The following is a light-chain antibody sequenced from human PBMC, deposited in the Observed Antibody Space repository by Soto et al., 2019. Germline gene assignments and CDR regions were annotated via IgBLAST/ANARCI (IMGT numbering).Light chain of an antibody. Sequence: EIVLMQSPGILSLSPGERATLSCRASQSVSSNLAWYQQKPGQAPRLLIYGASSRATGIPDRFSGSGSGTDFTLTISRLEPEDFAVYYCQQYGSSPQTFGQGTKLEIK. CDR2: GAS. J-gene: IGKJ2*01. CDR1: QSVSSN. V-gene: IGKV3-20*01. CDR3: QQYGSSPQT.